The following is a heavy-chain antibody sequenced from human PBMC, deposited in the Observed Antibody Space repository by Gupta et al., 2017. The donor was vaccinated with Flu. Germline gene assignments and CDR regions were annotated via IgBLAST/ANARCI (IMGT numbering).Heavy chain of an antibody. D-gene: IGHD2-2*01. V-gene: IGHV1-69*01. CDR2: IIPIFHTT. CDR3: ARGFVVVPAAYFFED. Sequence: QVLLVQSGAEVKKPGSSVKVSCKASGGTFRTYAISWVRQAPGQGLEWMGGIIPIFHTTKYAQKFQGRVTITADESTDTAYMELSSLGSEDTAVYYCARGFVVVPAAYFFEDWGQGTLVTVSS. J-gene: IGHJ4*02. CDR1: GGTFRTYA.